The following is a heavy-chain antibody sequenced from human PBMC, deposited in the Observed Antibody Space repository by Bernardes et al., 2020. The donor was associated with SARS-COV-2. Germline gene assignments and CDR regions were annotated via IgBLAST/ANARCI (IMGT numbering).Heavy chain of an antibody. CDR2: IFWDDDK. Sequence: GPTLVKPTQTLTLTCTFSGFSLSTTGVGVGWIRQPPGEALEWLALIFWDDDKFYSPSLKSRLSVTKDTAKNQVVLSMTDMDPVDTGTYYCAHRYTGSHFDYWSQGTLVTVSS. V-gene: IGHV2-5*02. CDR1: GFSLSTTGVG. D-gene: IGHD1-26*01. J-gene: IGHJ4*02. CDR3: AHRYTGSHFDY.